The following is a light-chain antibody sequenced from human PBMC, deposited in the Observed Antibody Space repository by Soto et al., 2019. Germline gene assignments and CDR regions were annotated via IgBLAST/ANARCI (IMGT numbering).Light chain of an antibody. Sequence: DLQMTQSPSSLSAFVGDRVTITCQASQDITNYLNWFQQQPGKAPKLLIYGASSLEIGVPSRFSGSGSGTYFTFTITSLQPEDFATYYCQQYHNLVTFGGGTRVDMK. J-gene: IGKJ4*01. V-gene: IGKV1-33*01. CDR1: QDITNY. CDR3: QQYHNLVT. CDR2: GAS.